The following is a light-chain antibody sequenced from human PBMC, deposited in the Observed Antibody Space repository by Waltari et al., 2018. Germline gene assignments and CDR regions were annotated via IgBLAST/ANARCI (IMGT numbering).Light chain of an antibody. CDR3: SSYTTSSTLV. CDR1: NSDIGGYNF. Sequence: QSALTQPASVSGSPGQSITISCTGSNSDIGGYNFVSWYQQHPGKAPKLMIYDLNKRPSGVSNRFSASKSGKTASLTISGLQAEDEANYCCSSYTTSSTLVFGGGTKVTVL. J-gene: IGLJ2*01. V-gene: IGLV2-14*03. CDR2: DLN.